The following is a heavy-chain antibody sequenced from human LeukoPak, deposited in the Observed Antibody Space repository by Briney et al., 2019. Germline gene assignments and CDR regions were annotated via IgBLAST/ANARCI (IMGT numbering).Heavy chain of an antibody. J-gene: IGHJ4*02. Sequence: PGGSLRLSCAASGFTFSSYGMRWGPQAPGKGLEWVAIISYDGSDKYYADSVKGRFTISRDNSKNTLYLQMNSLRTEDTAVYYCAKDRGGSWNLYYFDDWGQGTLVTVSS. V-gene: IGHV3-30*18. D-gene: IGHD6-13*01. CDR1: GFTFSSYG. CDR2: ISYDGSDK. CDR3: AKDRGGSWNLYYFDD.